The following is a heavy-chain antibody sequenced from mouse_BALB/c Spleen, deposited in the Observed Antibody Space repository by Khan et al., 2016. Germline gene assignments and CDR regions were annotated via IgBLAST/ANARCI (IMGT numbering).Heavy chain of an antibody. D-gene: IGHD2-5*01. V-gene: IGHV9-1*02. J-gene: IGHJ4*01. CDR1: GYTFTNYG. CDR3: ARQYYSNHAMDY. CDR2: INTYTGEP. Sequence: QIQLVQSGPELKKPGETVKISCKASGYTFTNYGMNWVKQAPGKGLKWMGWINTYTGEPTYADDFKGRFAFSLETSASTVYLQINNLKNEDMATYFCARQYYSNHAMDYWGQGTSVTVSS.